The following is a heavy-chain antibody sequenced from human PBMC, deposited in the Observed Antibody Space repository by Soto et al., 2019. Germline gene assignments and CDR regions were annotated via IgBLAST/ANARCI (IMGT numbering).Heavy chain of an antibody. Sequence: QVQLQQWGAGLLKPSETLSLTCAVYGGSFSGYYWSXXXXXXXXXLEWIGEINHSGSTNYNPSLKSRVPISVDTSKNQFSLKLSSVTATDTAVYYCARGIGEIVVVVAATLAFDYWGQGNLVTVSS. V-gene: IGHV4-34*01. CDR1: GGSFSGYY. CDR2: INHSGST. J-gene: IGHJ4*02. CDR3: ARGIGEIVVVVAATLAFDY. D-gene: IGHD2-15*01.